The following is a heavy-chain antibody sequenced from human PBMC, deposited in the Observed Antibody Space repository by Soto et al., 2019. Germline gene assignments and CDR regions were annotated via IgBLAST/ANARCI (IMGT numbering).Heavy chain of an antibody. CDR1: GGTFSSYA. J-gene: IGHJ5*02. Sequence: QVQLVQSGAEVKKPGSSVKVSCKASGGTFSSYAISWVRQAPGQGIAWMGGIIPIFGTANYAQKFQGRVTITADESTRTAYMELSSLRSEDTAVYYCAREIAAAENWFDPWGQGTLVTVSS. CDR3: AREIAAAENWFDP. D-gene: IGHD6-13*01. V-gene: IGHV1-69*12. CDR2: IIPIFGTA.